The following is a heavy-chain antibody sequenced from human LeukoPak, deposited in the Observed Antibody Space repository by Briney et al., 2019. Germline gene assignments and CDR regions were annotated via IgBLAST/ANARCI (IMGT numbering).Heavy chain of an antibody. CDR2: IRSKPYGGTT. CDR3: TRGSDTVFGVSRDGFDY. CDR1: GFTVSSNY. Sequence: GGSLRLSCAASGFTVSSNYMSWVRQAPGKGLEWVGFIRSKPYGGTTEYAASVEGRFTISRDDSKSIAYLQMNSLKTEDTGVYYCTRGSDTVFGVSRDGFDYWGQGTLVTVSS. V-gene: IGHV3-49*04. D-gene: IGHD3-3*01. J-gene: IGHJ4*02.